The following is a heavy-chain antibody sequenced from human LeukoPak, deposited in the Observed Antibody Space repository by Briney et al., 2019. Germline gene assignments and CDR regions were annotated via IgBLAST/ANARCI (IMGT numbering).Heavy chain of an antibody. J-gene: IGHJ4*02. CDR2: INWNSGSI. Sequence: GGSLRLSCAASGFTFDDYAMHWVRQAPGKGLEWVSNINWNSGSIGYADSVKGRFTISRDNAKNSLYLRMNSLRAEDTAVYYCARGIWWIQLWTHFDYWGQGTLVTVSS. CDR1: GFTFDDYA. D-gene: IGHD5-18*01. CDR3: ARGIWWIQLWTHFDY. V-gene: IGHV3-9*01.